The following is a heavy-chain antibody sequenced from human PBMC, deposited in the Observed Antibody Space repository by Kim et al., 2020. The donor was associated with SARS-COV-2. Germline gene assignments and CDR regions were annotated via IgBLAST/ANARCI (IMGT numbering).Heavy chain of an antibody. CDR3: ARDGSATPDAFDI. D-gene: IGHD1-26*01. J-gene: IGHJ3*02. Sequence: YNPSLKSLVTISVDTSKNQFSLKLSSVTAADTAVYYCARDGSATPDAFDIWGQGTMVTVSS. V-gene: IGHV4-59*01.